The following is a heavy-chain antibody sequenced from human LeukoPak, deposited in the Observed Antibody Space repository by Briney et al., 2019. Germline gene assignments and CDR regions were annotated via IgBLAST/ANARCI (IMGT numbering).Heavy chain of an antibody. J-gene: IGHJ4*02. CDR2: IKSKIDGGKT. D-gene: IGHD1-1*01. CDR3: TTDLGGGYRFDY. Sequence: GGSLRLSCAAPGFTFSNTWMSWVRQAPGEGLEWGGHIKSKIDGGKTEYAVSVKGRFTISRDESKNTLYQQINSLKIEDTAVYYCTTDLGGGYRFDYWGQGTLLTVSS. CDR1: GFTFSNTW. V-gene: IGHV3-15*01.